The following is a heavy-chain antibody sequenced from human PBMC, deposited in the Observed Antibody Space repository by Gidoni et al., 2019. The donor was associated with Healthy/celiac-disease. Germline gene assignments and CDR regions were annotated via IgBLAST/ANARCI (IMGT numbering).Heavy chain of an antibody. V-gene: IGHV3-48*03. CDR1: GFTFSSYE. D-gene: IGHD1-26*01. Sequence: EVQLVESGGGLVQPGGSLRLSCAASGFTFSSYEMNWVRQAPGKGLEWVSYISSSGSTIYYADSVKGRFTISRDNAKNSLYLQMNSLRAEDTAVYYCARAGASTTADLFDYWGQGTLVTVSS. CDR2: ISSSGSTI. CDR3: ARAGASTTADLFDY. J-gene: IGHJ4*02.